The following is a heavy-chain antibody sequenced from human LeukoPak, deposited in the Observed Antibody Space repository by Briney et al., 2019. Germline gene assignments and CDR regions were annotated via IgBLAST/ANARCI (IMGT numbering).Heavy chain of an antibody. J-gene: IGHJ3*02. Sequence: PGGSLRLSCAASGFTFSSYWMSWVRQAPGKGLEWVANIKQDGSEKYYVDSVKGRFTISRDNAKNSLYLQMNSLRAEDTAVYYCARDGGYCSGGSCSAFDIWGQGTMVTVSS. CDR1: GFTFSSYW. CDR3: ARDGGYCSGGSCSAFDI. CDR2: IKQDGSEK. V-gene: IGHV3-7*03. D-gene: IGHD2-15*01.